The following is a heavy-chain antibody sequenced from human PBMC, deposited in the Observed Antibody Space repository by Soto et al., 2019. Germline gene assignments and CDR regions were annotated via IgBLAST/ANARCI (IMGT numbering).Heavy chain of an antibody. CDR3: ARDQPGYSYGYGLGY. CDR2: ISSSSSYI. V-gene: IGHV3-21*01. D-gene: IGHD5-18*01. Sequence: EVPLVESGGGLVKPGRSLRLSCAASGFTFSSYSMNWVRQAPGKGLEWVSSISSSSSYIYYADSVKGRFTISRDNAKNSLYLQMNSLRAEDTAVYYCARDQPGYSYGYGLGYWGQGTLVTVSS. J-gene: IGHJ4*02. CDR1: GFTFSSYS.